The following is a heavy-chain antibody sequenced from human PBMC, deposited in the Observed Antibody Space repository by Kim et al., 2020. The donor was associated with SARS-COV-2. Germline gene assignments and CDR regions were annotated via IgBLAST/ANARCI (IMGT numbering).Heavy chain of an antibody. J-gene: IGHJ3*02. V-gene: IGHV3-23*01. CDR3: AKVQIEGRPSSLEI. Sequence: GGSLRLSCAAPGFTFRSYAMRWVRQAPGKGLEWVSSITDSGGHTFYADSVKGRFIISRDNSRNTLYLQMNSLRAEDTAIYYCAKVQIEGRPSSLEIWGQGTVVTVSS. CDR2: ITDSGGHT. CDR1: GFTFRSYA. D-gene: IGHD3-22*01.